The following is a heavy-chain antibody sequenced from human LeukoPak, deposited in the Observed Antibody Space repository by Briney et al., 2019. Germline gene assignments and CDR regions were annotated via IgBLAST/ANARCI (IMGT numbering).Heavy chain of an antibody. CDR1: GYTFTGYY. J-gene: IGHJ5*02. V-gene: IGHV1-46*01. CDR2: INPSGGST. CDR3: ARDNSVEDTAWWFDP. D-gene: IGHD4-23*01. Sequence: ASVKVSCKASGYTFTGYYMHWVRQAPGQGLEWMGIINPSGGSTSYAQKFQGRVTMTRDMSTSTDYMELSSLRSEDTAVYYCARDNSVEDTAWWFDPWGQGTLVTVSS.